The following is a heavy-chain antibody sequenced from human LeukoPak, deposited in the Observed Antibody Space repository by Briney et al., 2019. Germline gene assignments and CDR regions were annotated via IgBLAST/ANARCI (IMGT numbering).Heavy chain of an antibody. CDR2: INAGNGNT. J-gene: IGHJ5*02. D-gene: IGHD6-13*01. V-gene: IGHV1-3*03. CDR3: ARGLYSSSWYLISEYNWFDP. CDR1: GYTFTSYA. Sequence: ASVKVSCKASGYTFTSYAMHWVRQAPGQRLEWMGWINAGNGNTKYSQEFQGRVTITRDTSASTAYMELSSLRSEDAAVYYCARGLYSSSWYLISEYNWFDPWGQGTLVTVSS.